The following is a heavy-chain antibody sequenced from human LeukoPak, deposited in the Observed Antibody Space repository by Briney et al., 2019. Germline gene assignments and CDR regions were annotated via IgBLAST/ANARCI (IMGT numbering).Heavy chain of an antibody. J-gene: IGHJ4*02. CDR1: GFTFSSYT. Sequence: GSLRLSCAASGFTFSSYTMHWVRQAPGKGLEWVAVISSDGSNKYYADSVLGRFTISRDNSKNTLYLQMNSLRIEDTAVYYCARDLSGVGIEGYWGQGTLATVSS. D-gene: IGHD2-15*01. CDR2: ISSDGSNK. CDR3: ARDLSGVGIEGY. V-gene: IGHV3-30*04.